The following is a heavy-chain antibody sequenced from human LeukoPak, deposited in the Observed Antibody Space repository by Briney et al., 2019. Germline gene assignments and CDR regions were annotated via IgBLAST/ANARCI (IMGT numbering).Heavy chain of an antibody. CDR3: ARDLSGIAVAGLGFDP. J-gene: IGHJ5*02. Sequence: SETLSLTCTVSGGSISSYYWGWIRQPPGKGLEWIGYIYYSGSTNYNPSLKSRVTISVDTSKNQFSLKLSSVTAADTAVYYCARDLSGIAVAGLGFDPWGQGTLVTVSS. CDR2: IYYSGST. V-gene: IGHV4-59*01. D-gene: IGHD6-19*01. CDR1: GGSISSYY.